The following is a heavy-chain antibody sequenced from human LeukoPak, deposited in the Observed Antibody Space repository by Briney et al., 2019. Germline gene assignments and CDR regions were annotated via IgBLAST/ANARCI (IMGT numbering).Heavy chain of an antibody. CDR1: GFTFSSYG. J-gene: IGHJ4*02. CDR3: AKDLGSYLDY. CDR2: ISYDGSNK. Sequence: GRSLRLPCAASGFTFSSYGMHWVRQAPGKGLEWVAVISYDGSNKYYADSVEGRFTISRDNSKNTLYLQMNSLRAEDTAVYYCAKDLGSYLDYWGQGTLVTVSS. V-gene: IGHV3-30*18. D-gene: IGHD3-16*02.